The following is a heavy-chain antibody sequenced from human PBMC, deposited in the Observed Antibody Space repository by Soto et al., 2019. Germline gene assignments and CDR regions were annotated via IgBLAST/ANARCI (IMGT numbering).Heavy chain of an antibody. D-gene: IGHD3-22*01. Sequence: GGSLRLSCAASGFTFSDYYMSWIRQAPGKGLEWVSYISSSSSYTNYADSVKGRFTISRDNAKNSLYLQMNSLRAEDTAVYYCASAYYYDKYPDYWGQGTLVTVSS. CDR1: GFTFSDYY. J-gene: IGHJ4*02. CDR3: ASAYYYDKYPDY. CDR2: ISSSSSYT. V-gene: IGHV3-11*06.